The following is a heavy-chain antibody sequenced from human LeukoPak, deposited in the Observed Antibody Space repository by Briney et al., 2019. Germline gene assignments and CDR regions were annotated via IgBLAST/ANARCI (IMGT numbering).Heavy chain of an antibody. Sequence: GASVKVSCKXSGYTFTSYDINWVRQATGQGLEWMGWMNPNSGNTGYSQKFQGRVTITRNTSISTAYMELSSLRSEDTAVYYCARAGYDFWSGYYFVYYYYMDVWGKGTTVTVSS. CDR1: GYTFTSYD. CDR3: ARAGYDFWSGYYFVYYYYMDV. D-gene: IGHD3-3*01. CDR2: MNPNSGNT. J-gene: IGHJ6*03. V-gene: IGHV1-8*03.